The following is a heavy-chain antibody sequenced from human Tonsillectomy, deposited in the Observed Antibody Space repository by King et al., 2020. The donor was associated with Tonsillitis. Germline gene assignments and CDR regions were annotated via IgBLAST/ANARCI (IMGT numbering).Heavy chain of an antibody. D-gene: IGHD6-6*01. J-gene: IGHJ3*02. CDR3: AAPRWDSSSSREGAFDI. CDR1: GFTVSGNY. Sequence: DVQLVESGGGLIQPGGSLRLSCAASGFTVSGNYMTWVRQAPGEGLEWVSFIYTGGDTFYADAVKGRFTISRDNSKNTLYLQMNRLRGEDTAVYYCAAPRWDSSSSREGAFDIWGQGTLVTVSS. V-gene: IGHV3-53*01. CDR2: IYTGGDT.